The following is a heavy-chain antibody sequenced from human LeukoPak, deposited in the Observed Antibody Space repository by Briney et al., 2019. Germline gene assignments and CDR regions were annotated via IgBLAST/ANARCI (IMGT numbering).Heavy chain of an antibody. V-gene: IGHV4-34*01. D-gene: IGHD6-19*01. CDR3: ARLAVAGTDYYYGMDV. CDR2: LNHSGST. CDR1: GGSFSGYY. Sequence: SETLSLTCAVYGGSFSGYYWSWIRQPPGKGLEWIGELNHSGSTNYNPSLKSRVTISVDTSKNQFSLKLSSVTAADTAVYYCARLAVAGTDYYYGMDVWGQGTTVTVSS. J-gene: IGHJ6*02.